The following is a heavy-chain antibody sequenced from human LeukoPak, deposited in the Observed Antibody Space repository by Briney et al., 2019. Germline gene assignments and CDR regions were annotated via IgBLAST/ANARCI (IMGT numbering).Heavy chain of an antibody. J-gene: IGHJ4*02. Sequence: PGRSLRLSCAASGFTFSSYVLHWVRQAPGKGLEWVGLISEDGRNKFYADSVKGRFNISRDSSKNTLYLQMSSLRTEDTAVYRCAGEGYNRGVDYWGQGTLVTVSS. CDR2: ISEDGRNK. CDR3: AGEGYNRGVDY. CDR1: GFTFSSYV. D-gene: IGHD3-10*01. V-gene: IGHV3-30-3*01.